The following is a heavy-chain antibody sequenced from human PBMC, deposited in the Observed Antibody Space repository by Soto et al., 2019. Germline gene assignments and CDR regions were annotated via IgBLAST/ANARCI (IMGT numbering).Heavy chain of an antibody. CDR3: ARGFGRFNY. CDR2: IDGSGTTK. CDR1: GFTFNDFE. J-gene: IGHJ4*02. V-gene: IGHV3-48*03. Sequence: EVQLLESGGGLVQPRGSLRLSCGVSGFTFNDFEMNWVRQAPGKGLEWLAYIDGSGTTKKYADSVRGRFTISRDNPNNSLFLPMSSLSAADTAIYYCARGFGRFNYWGQGTLVSVSS. D-gene: IGHD3-10*01.